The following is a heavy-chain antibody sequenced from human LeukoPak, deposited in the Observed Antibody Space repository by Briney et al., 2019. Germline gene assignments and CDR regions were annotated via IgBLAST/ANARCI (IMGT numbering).Heavy chain of an antibody. CDR3: AKGFACAENRCYGLDS. CDR2: ITESGHST. V-gene: IGHV3-23*01. D-gene: IGHD4/OR15-4a*01. Sequence: GGSLRLSCAASGFGFSRYAMAWVRQAPGKGLEWVSLITESGHSTYYTKSVKGRFTISRDNSKNTLYLQMNSLGVEDTALYFCAKGFACAENRCYGLDSWAQGILVIVSS. J-gene: IGHJ4*02. CDR1: GFGFSRYA.